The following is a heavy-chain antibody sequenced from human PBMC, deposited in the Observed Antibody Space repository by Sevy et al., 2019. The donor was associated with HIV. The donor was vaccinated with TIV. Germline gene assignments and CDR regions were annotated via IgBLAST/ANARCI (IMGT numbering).Heavy chain of an antibody. CDR3: ARGKSGYGYGLDY. V-gene: IGHV3-66*01. CDR2: IYSDGST. D-gene: IGHD5-18*01. Sequence: GGSLRLSCAASGFPVSSNYMSWVRQAPGKGLEWVSVIYSDGSTYHADAVKGRFTISRDNSKNTLYLQMNSLRVGDTAVYYCARGKSGYGYGLDYWGQGTLVTVSS. J-gene: IGHJ4*02. CDR1: GFPVSSNY.